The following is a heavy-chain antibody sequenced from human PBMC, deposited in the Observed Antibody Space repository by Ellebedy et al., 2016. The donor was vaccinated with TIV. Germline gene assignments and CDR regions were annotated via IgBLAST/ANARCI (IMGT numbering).Heavy chain of an antibody. V-gene: IGHV3-23*01. CDR3: ARVLTGAKPYNWYFDL. J-gene: IGHJ2*01. CDR1: GFTPSTYA. D-gene: IGHD7-27*01. CDR2: SGGST. Sequence: LSLTCASSGFTPSTYAMGWVRQAPGKGLEWVSTSGGSTYYADSVKGRFAISRDNSKNTLYLQMNSLTGEDTAVYYCARVLTGAKPYNWYFDLWGCGTLVTVSS.